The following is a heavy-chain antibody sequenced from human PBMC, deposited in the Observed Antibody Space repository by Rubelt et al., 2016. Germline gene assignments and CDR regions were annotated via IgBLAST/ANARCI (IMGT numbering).Heavy chain of an antibody. V-gene: IGHV3-21*01. D-gene: IGHD3-3*01. J-gene: IGHJ4*02. Sequence: EMQVVESGGGLVKPGGSLRLSCAASGSTFSSYSMNWVRQAPGKGLEWVSSISSSSNNIYYADSVKGRFSISRDNAKNSLYLQMNSLGAEDTALYYCARGYYDFWGQGTLVTVSS. CDR1: GSTFSSYS. CDR3: ARGYYDF. CDR2: ISSSSNNI.